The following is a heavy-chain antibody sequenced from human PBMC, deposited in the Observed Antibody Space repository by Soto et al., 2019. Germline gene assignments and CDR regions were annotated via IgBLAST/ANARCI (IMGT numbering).Heavy chain of an antibody. J-gene: IGHJ4*02. CDR2: ISNSGST. CDR3: ATESGSTYGYFDH. CDR1: VGSVTSDEDY. D-gene: IGHD5-18*01. V-gene: IGHV4-30-4*01. Sequence: SETLSLTCTVSVGSVTSDEDYWTCIRQSPGKGLEWIGYISNSGSTGYNPSLKTRLSMSVDRPKNQFTLRLTSVTDADTAVYFCATESGSTYGYFDHWGQGTQVTVSS.